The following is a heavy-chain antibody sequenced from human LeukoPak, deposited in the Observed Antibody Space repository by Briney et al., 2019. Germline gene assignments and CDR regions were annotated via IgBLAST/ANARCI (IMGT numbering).Heavy chain of an antibody. J-gene: IGHJ6*03. CDR3: ARDVHSGYDYVYYYYMDV. CDR2: ISSSGSTI. CDR1: GFTFSDYY. D-gene: IGHD5-12*01. V-gene: IGHV3-11*01. Sequence: GGSLRLSCAASGFTFSDYYMSWIRQAPGKGLEWVSYISSSGSTIYYADSVKGRFTISRDNAKNSLYLQMNSLRAEDTAVYYCARDVHSGYDYVYYYYMDVWGKGTTVTISS.